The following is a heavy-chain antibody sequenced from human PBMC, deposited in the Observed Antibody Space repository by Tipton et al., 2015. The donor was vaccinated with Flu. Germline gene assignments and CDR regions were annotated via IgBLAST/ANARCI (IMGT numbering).Heavy chain of an antibody. CDR2: INPNSGGT. CDR1: GYTFTGYY. D-gene: IGHD3-10*01. J-gene: IGHJ6*02. CDR3: ARDYMVRGVISPLYYYYGMDV. Sequence: QLVQSGAEVKKPGASVKVSCKASGYTFTGYYMHWVRQALGQGLEWMGWINPNSGGTNYAQKFQGRVTMTRDTSISTAYMELSRLKSDDPAVYYCARDYMVRGVISPLYYYYGMDVWGQGTTVTVSS. V-gene: IGHV1-2*02.